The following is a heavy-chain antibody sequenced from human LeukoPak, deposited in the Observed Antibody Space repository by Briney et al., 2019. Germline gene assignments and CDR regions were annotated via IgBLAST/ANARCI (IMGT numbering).Heavy chain of an antibody. Sequence: GGSLRLSCAASGFTFSSYAMSWVRQAPGKGLEWVSAISGTGGRTYYADSVKGRFTISRDNSKNSLYLQMNSLRAEDTAVYYCARDRTAVAGLFDYWGQGTLVTVSS. CDR1: GFTFSSYA. V-gene: IGHV3-23*01. CDR3: ARDRTAVAGLFDY. CDR2: ISGTGGRT. D-gene: IGHD6-19*01. J-gene: IGHJ4*02.